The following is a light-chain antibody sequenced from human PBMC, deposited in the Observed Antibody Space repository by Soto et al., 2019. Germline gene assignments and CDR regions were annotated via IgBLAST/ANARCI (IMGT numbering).Light chain of an antibody. Sequence: QSALTQPPSASGSPGQSVTISCTGTSSDVGGYNYVSWYQQHPGKAPKLMIYEVSKRPSGVPDRFSGSKSGNTASLTVSGPQPEDEADYYCSSYAGSNKSVFGTGTKVTVL. CDR3: SSYAGSNKSV. CDR1: SSDVGGYNY. V-gene: IGLV2-8*01. CDR2: EVS. J-gene: IGLJ1*01.